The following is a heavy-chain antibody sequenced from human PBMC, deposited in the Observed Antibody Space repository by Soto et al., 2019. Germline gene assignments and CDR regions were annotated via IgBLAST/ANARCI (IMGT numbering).Heavy chain of an antibody. J-gene: IGHJ6*02. Sequence: EVQLVESGGGLVQPGRSLRLSCAASGFTFDDYAMHWVRQAPGKGLEWVSGISWNSGSIGYADSVKGRFIISRDNAKNSLYLQMNSLRAEDTALYYCAKAQKEYYYGSGSMDVWGQGTTVTVSS. CDR3: AKAQKEYYYGSGSMDV. CDR2: ISWNSGSI. D-gene: IGHD3-10*01. V-gene: IGHV3-9*01. CDR1: GFTFDDYA.